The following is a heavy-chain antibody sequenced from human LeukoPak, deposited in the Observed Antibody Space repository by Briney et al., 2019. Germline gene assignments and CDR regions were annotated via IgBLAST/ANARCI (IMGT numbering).Heavy chain of an antibody. CDR3: ARGYCSGGSCYLDY. V-gene: IGHV3-74*01. D-gene: IGHD2-15*01. CDR2: VNSDGSRT. Sequence: GGSLRLSCAASGFTFSSYWMHWVRQAPGKGLMWVSRVNSDGSRTSYADSVKGRFTISRDNAKNTLSLQMNSLRVEDTAVYYCARGYCSGGSCYLDYWGQGTLVTVSS. J-gene: IGHJ4*02. CDR1: GFTFSSYW.